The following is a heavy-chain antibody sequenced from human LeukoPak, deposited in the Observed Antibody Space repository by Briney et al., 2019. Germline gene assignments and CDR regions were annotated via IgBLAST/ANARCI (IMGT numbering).Heavy chain of an antibody. Sequence: PGESLRLSCAASGFIFKNFWMTWVRQAPGKGLEWVANIKRDGSDRYYVDSVKGRFTISRDNAKNSLFLQMNSLRAEDTAVYYCARDQGGSYSGGDYDAFDIWGQGTMVTVSS. CDR2: IKRDGSDR. CDR1: GFIFKNFW. J-gene: IGHJ3*02. CDR3: ARDQGGSYSGGDYDAFDI. D-gene: IGHD6-19*01. V-gene: IGHV3-7*01.